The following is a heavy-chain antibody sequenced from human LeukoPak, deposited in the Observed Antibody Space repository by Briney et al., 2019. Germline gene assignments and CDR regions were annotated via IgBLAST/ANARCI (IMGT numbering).Heavy chain of an antibody. Sequence: GGSLRLSCAASGFTFSTYVMSWVRQAPGKGLEWVSAISGSGGSTYYADSVKGRFTISRDNSKNTLYLQMNNLGADDTAVYYCAKGSWRYFDYWGQGTLVTVSS. D-gene: IGHD1-26*01. CDR3: AKGSWRYFDY. V-gene: IGHV3-23*01. CDR1: GFTFSTYV. J-gene: IGHJ4*02. CDR2: ISGSGGST.